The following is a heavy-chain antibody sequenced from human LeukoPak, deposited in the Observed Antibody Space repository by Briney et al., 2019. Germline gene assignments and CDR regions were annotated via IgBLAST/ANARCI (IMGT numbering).Heavy chain of an antibody. J-gene: IGHJ3*02. CDR1: GGTFSSYA. V-gene: IGHV1-58*02. D-gene: IGHD1-26*01. Sequence: GASVQVSCKASGGTFSSYAISWVRQARGQRLEWIGWIVVGSGNTNYAQKFQERVTITRDMSTSTAYMELSSLRSEDTAVYYCAAATGATAGSYAFDIWGQGTMVTVSS. CDR2: IVVGSGNT. CDR3: AAATGATAGSYAFDI.